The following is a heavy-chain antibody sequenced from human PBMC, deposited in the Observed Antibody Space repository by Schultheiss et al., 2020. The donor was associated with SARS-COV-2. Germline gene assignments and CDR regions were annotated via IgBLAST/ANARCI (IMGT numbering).Heavy chain of an antibody. Sequence: GSLRLSCAASGFTFSSYGMHWVRQAPGKGLEWVAVIWYDGSNKYYADSVKGRFTISRDNSKNTLYLQMNSLRAEDTAVYYCARWADYYGSGSYYSDYFDYWGQGTLVTVSS. CDR1: GFTFSSYG. V-gene: IGHV3-33*01. D-gene: IGHD3-10*01. CDR3: ARWADYYGSGSYYSDYFDY. CDR2: IWYDGSNK. J-gene: IGHJ4*02.